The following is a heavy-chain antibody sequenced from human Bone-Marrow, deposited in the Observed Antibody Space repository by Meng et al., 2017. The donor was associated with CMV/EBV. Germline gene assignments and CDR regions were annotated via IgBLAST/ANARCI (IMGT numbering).Heavy chain of an antibody. CDR3: ASLYSGGPIWSGYPRGYYFDY. Sequence: SVKVSCKASGGTFSSYAISWVRQAPGQGLEWMGGIIPIFGTANYAQKFQGRVTITTDESTSTAYMELSSLRSEETAVYYCASLYSGGPIWSGYPRGYYFDYWGQGTLVTVSS. D-gene: IGHD3-3*01. J-gene: IGHJ4*02. CDR1: GGTFSSYA. CDR2: IIPIFGTA. V-gene: IGHV1-69*05.